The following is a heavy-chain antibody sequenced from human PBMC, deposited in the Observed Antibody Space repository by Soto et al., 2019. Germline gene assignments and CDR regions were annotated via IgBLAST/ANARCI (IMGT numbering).Heavy chain of an antibody. D-gene: IGHD4-4*01. Sequence: ASVKVSCKASGYTFTSYDINWVRQATGQGLEWMGWMNPNSGNTGYAQKFQGRVTMTRNTSISTAYMELSSLRSEDTAVYYCAGGAFIHSNRLHPRPGTDYWGQGTLVTVSS. V-gene: IGHV1-8*01. CDR1: GYTFTSYD. CDR2: MNPNSGNT. CDR3: AGGAFIHSNRLHPRPGTDY. J-gene: IGHJ4*02.